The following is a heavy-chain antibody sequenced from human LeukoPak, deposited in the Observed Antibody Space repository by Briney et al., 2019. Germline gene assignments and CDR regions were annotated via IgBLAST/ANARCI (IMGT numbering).Heavy chain of an antibody. J-gene: IGHJ3*02. CDR2: MSYGGTP. CDR1: GXSFSTISYY. Sequence: PSETLSLTWTVSGXSFSTISYYWGWIRQPPGKGLEWIGSMSYGGTPFYTPSLRSRVTISVDTSRNHFSLKLISVTAADTAVYHCARQAIQYLSDPFDIWGQGTMVTVSS. CDR3: ARQAIQYLSDPFDI. V-gene: IGHV4-39*01. D-gene: IGHD4-11*01.